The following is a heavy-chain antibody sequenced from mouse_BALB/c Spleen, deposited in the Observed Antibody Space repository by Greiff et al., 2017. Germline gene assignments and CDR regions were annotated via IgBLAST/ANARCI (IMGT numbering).Heavy chain of an antibody. CDR1: GYTFTSYW. Sequence: LQQPGSELVRPGASVKLSCKASGYTFTSYWMHWVKQRPGQGLEWIGNIYPGSGSTNYDEKFKSKATLTVDTSSSTAYMQLSSLTSEDSAVYYCARSYGNYDAMDYWGQGTSVTVSS. CDR3: ARSYGNYDAMDY. V-gene: IGHV1S22*01. D-gene: IGHD2-10*02. J-gene: IGHJ4*01. CDR2: IYPGSGST.